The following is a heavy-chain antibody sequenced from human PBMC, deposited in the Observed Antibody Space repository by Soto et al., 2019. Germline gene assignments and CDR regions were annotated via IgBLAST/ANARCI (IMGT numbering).Heavy chain of an antibody. V-gene: IGHV1-3*01. Sequence: ASMKVSCKASGYTFTSYAMHWVRKAHGQRLEWTGWINAGKRNTKYSQKKQGRVTITRDTSASTAYIELSRLSSDDTAVYYCARDRPSCSGGSCYSDDAFDIWG. J-gene: IGHJ3*02. D-gene: IGHD2-15*01. CDR1: GYTFTSYA. CDR3: ARDRPSCSGGSCYSDDAFDI. CDR2: INAGKRNT.